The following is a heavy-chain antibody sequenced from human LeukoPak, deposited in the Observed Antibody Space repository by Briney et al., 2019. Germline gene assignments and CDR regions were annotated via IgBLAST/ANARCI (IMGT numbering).Heavy chain of an antibody. Sequence: GGSLRLSCAASGFTFSSYSMNWVRQAPGKGLEWVSSINSSSSYIYYADSVKGRFTISRDNAKNSLYLQMNSLRAEDTAVYYCARDDGRGYSGYDFDYWGQGTLVTVSS. D-gene: IGHD5-12*01. CDR3: ARDDGRGYSGYDFDY. CDR2: INSSSSYI. V-gene: IGHV3-21*01. CDR1: GFTFSSYS. J-gene: IGHJ4*02.